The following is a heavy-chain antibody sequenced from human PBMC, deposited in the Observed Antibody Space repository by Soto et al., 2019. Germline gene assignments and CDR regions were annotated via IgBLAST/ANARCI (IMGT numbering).Heavy chain of an antibody. V-gene: IGHV3-21*01. Sequence: VQLVESGGGLVKPGGSLRLSCTASGFTFTNYGMTWVRQAPGKGLEWVSSISRASDYIYYADSVNGRFTISRDNAKNALYLQMNSVRAEDTAVYFCVPSRITFIRGRIINHTYNRFDPWGQGTLVTVSS. CDR1: GFTFTNYG. CDR3: VPSRITFIRGRIINHTYNRFDP. CDR2: ISRASDYI. J-gene: IGHJ5*02. D-gene: IGHD3-10*01.